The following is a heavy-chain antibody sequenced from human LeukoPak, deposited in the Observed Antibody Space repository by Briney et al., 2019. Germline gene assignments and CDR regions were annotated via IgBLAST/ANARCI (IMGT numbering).Heavy chain of an antibody. V-gene: IGHV1-2*02. D-gene: IGHD3/OR15-3a*01. Sequence: ASVKVSCKASGYTFTGYYMHWVRQAPGQGLEWMGWINPNSGGTNYAQNFQGRVTMTRDTSISTAYMELSRLRSDDTAVYYCARSGFGRYGTSYYYYMDVWGKGTTVTVSS. J-gene: IGHJ6*03. CDR2: INPNSGGT. CDR3: ARSGFGRYGTSYYYYMDV. CDR1: GYTFTGYY.